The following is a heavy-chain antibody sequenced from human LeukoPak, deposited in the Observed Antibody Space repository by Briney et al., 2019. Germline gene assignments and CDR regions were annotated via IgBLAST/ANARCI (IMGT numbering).Heavy chain of an antibody. D-gene: IGHD3-10*01. Sequence: PSETLSLTCTVSGGSISSGGYYWSWIRQPPGKGLEWIGYIYYSGSTYYNPSLKSRVTISVDTSKNQFSLKLSSVTAADTAVYYCARKGAFYGSGIGDYWGQGTLVTVSS. CDR3: ARKGAFYGSGIGDY. J-gene: IGHJ4*02. CDR2: IYYSGST. CDR1: GGSISSGGYY. V-gene: IGHV4-30-4*01.